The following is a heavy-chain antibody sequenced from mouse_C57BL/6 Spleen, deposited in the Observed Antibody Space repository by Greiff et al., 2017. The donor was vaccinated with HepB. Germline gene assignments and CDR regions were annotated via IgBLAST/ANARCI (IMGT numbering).Heavy chain of an antibody. Sequence: QVQLQQPGAELVRPGTSVKLSCKASGYTFTSYWMHWVKQRPGQGLEWIGVIDPSDSYTNYNQKFKGKATLTVDTSSSTAYMQLSSLTSEDSAVYYCARRGPTTVGYFDYWGQGTTLTVSS. CDR2: IDPSDSYT. CDR3: ARRGPTTVGYFDY. CDR1: GYTFTSYW. V-gene: IGHV1-59*01. J-gene: IGHJ2*01. D-gene: IGHD1-1*01.